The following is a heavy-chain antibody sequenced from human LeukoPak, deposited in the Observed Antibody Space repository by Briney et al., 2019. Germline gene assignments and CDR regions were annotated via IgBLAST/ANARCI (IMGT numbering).Heavy chain of an antibody. CDR3: ARVMSSSGYYPFDY. CDR2: ISAYNGNT. D-gene: IGHD3-22*01. CDR1: GYTFTSYG. J-gene: IGHJ4*02. Sequence: ASLKVSCKASGYTFTSYGISWVRQAPGQGLEWMGWISAYNGNTNYAQKLQGRVTMTTDTSTSTAYMELRSLRSDDTAVYYCARVMSSSGYYPFDYWGQGTLVTVSS. V-gene: IGHV1-18*01.